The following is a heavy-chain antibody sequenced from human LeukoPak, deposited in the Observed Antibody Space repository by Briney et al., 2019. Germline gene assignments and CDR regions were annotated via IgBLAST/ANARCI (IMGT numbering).Heavy chain of an antibody. J-gene: IGHJ4*02. D-gene: IGHD3-10*01. CDR3: ARDWGYYGSGSFAGY. CDR1: GYTFTGYY. V-gene: IGHV1-69*06. Sequence: VASVKVSCKASGYTFTGYYMHWVRQAPGQGLEWMGGIIPIFGTANYAQKFQGRVTITADKSTSTAYMELSSLRSEDTAVYYCARDWGYYGSGSFAGYWGQGTLVTVSS. CDR2: IIPIFGTA.